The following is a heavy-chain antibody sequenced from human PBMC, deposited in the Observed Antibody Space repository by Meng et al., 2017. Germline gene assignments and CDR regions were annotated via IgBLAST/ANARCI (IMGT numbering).Heavy chain of an antibody. CDR3: ARGGIAVAIDY. Sequence: QVPMVLAGAEVRKPGAPAKVSCKASGYTFTSNGISWVRQAPGQGLEWMGWISAYNGNTNYAQKLQGRVTMTTDTSTSTAYMELRSLRSDDTAVYYCARGGIAVAIDYWGQGTLVTVSS. V-gene: IGHV1-18*01. CDR1: GYTFTSNG. D-gene: IGHD6-19*01. J-gene: IGHJ4*02. CDR2: ISAYNGNT.